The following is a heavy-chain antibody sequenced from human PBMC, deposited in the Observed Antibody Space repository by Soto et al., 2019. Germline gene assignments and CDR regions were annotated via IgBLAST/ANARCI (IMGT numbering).Heavy chain of an antibody. V-gene: IGHV1-69*13. D-gene: IGHD3-22*01. CDR1: RVAFSKFI. J-gene: IGHJ6*02. Sequence: RASVKVSCKASRVAFSKFIVTWVRQAPGLGLEWVGGIIPIFGTANYAQKFQGRVTITADESTSTSYMEVNNLRSEDTAVYYCAIVSYSSPMSSYYGTDVWGQGTTVTVSS. CDR2: IIPIFGTA. CDR3: AIVSYSSPMSSYYGTDV.